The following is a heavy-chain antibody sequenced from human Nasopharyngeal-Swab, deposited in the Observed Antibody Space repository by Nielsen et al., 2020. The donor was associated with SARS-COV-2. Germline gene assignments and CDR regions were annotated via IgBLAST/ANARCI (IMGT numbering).Heavy chain of an antibody. Sequence: SETLSLTCTVSGGSISSYYWSWIRRPPGKGLEWIGYIYYSGSTNYNPSLKSRVTISVDTSKNQFSLKLSSVTAADTAVYYCARHTVATPISHYFDYWGQGTLVTVSS. CDR1: GGSISSYY. CDR2: IYYSGST. CDR3: ARHTVATPISHYFDY. D-gene: IGHD4-17*01. J-gene: IGHJ4*02. V-gene: IGHV4-59*08.